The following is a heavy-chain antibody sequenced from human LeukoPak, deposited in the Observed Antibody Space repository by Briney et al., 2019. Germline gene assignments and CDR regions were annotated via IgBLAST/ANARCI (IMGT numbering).Heavy chain of an antibody. J-gene: IGHJ4*02. Sequence: GGSLRLSCAASGFTVSSNYMSWVRQAPGKGLEWVSVIYSGGSTYYADSVKGRFTISRDNSKSTLYLQMNSLRAEDTAVYYCAREGDGYNFFDYWGQGTLVTVSS. CDR2: IYSGGST. CDR1: GFTVSSNY. D-gene: IGHD5-24*01. CDR3: AREGDGYNFFDY. V-gene: IGHV3-66*01.